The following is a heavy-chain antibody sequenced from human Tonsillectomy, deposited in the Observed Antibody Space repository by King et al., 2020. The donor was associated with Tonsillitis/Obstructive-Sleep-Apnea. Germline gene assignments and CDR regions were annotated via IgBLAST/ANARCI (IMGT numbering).Heavy chain of an antibody. Sequence: VQLVESGGGLVQPGGSLRLSCAASGFTFSSYAMSWVRQAPGKGLEWVSAISGSGGSTYYADSVKGRFTISRDNSKNTLYLQMNSLRAEDTAVYYCAKQLRRWGPYYYEALISDYWGQGTLVTVSS. J-gene: IGHJ4*02. CDR3: AKQLRRWGPYYYEALISDY. V-gene: IGHV3-23*04. CDR1: GFTFSSYA. D-gene: IGHD3-22*01. CDR2: ISGSGGST.